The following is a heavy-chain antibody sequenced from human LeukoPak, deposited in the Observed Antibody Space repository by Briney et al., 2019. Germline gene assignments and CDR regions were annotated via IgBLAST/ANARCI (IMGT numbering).Heavy chain of an antibody. V-gene: IGHV3-23*01. CDR2: ISGSGGST. D-gene: IGHD4-17*01. CDR1: GFTFSSYA. CDR3: AVSPMGGDYARQQKYFQH. J-gene: IGHJ1*01. Sequence: GGSLRLSCAASGFTFSSYAMGWVSQAPGKGLEWVSAISGSGGSTYYADSVKGRFTISRDNSKNTLYLQMNSLRAEDTAVYYCAVSPMGGDYARQQKYFQHWGQGTLVTVSS.